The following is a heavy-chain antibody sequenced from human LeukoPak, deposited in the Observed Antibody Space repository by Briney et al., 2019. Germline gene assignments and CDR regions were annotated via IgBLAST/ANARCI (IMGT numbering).Heavy chain of an antibody. CDR2: IRSKAYGGTT. V-gene: IGHV3-49*03. D-gene: IGHD3-16*02. Sequence: PGRSLRLSCTASGFTFGDYAMSWFRQAPGKGLEWVGFIRSKAYGGTTEYAASVKGRFTISRDDSKSIAYLQMNSLKTEDTAVYYCTRDNDYVWGSYRHGNYWGQGTLVTVSS. CDR1: GFTFGDYA. J-gene: IGHJ4*02. CDR3: TRDNDYVWGSYRHGNY.